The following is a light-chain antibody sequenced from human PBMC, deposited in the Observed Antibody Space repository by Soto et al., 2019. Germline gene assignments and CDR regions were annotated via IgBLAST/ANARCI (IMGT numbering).Light chain of an antibody. CDR3: SSYTSSSVQ. CDR1: SSDVGGYNY. CDR2: EVS. Sequence: ALTQPASVSGSPGQSITISCTGTSSDVGGYNYVSWYQQHPGKAPKLMIYEVSNRPSGVSNRFSGSKSGNTASLTISGLQAEDEADYYCSSYTSSSVQFGGGTKLTVL. J-gene: IGLJ2*01. V-gene: IGLV2-14*01.